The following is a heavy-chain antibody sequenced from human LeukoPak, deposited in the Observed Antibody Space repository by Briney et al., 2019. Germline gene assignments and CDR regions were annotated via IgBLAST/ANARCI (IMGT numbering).Heavy chain of an antibody. V-gene: IGHV4-39*07. J-gene: IGHJ4*02. CDR2: IYTSGST. D-gene: IGHD6-13*01. CDR1: GGSISSSSYY. CDR3: ARGRAEDY. Sequence: SETLSLTCTVSGGSISSSSYYWGWIRQPPGKGLEWVGRIYTSGSTNYNPSLKSRVTISVDTSKNQFSLKLSSVTAADTAVYYCARGRAEDYWGQGTLVTVSS.